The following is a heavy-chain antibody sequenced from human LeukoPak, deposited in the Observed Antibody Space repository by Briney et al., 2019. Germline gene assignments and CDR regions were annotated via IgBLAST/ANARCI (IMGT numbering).Heavy chain of an antibody. V-gene: IGHV4-38-2*01. D-gene: IGHD3-10*01. J-gene: IGHJ5*02. CDR1: GYSISSGYY. CDR2: IYHSGST. CDR3: ARPYGSGSYYSWFDP. Sequence: PSETLSLTCAVSGYSISSGYYWGWIRQPPGKGLEWIGSIYHSGSTYYNPSLKSRVTISVDTSKNQLSLKLSSVTAADTAVYYCARPYGSGSYYSWFDPWGQGTLVTVSS.